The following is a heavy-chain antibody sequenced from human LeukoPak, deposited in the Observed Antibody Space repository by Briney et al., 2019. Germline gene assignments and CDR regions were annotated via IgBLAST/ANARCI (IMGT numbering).Heavy chain of an antibody. V-gene: IGHV4-34*01. D-gene: IGHD6-13*01. CDR2: INHSGST. CDR1: GGSFSGYY. CDR3: ARGIAAAGTVGFDY. J-gene: IGHJ4*02. Sequence: SETLSLTCAVYGGSFSGYYWSWIRQPPGKGLEWIGEINHSGSTNYNPSLKSRVTISVDTSKNQFSLKLSSVTAADTAVYYCARGIAAAGTVGFDYWGLGTLVTVSS.